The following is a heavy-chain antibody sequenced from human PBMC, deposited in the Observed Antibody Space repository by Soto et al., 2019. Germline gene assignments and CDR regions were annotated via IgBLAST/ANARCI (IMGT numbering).Heavy chain of an antibody. CDR1: GYTLTELS. D-gene: IGHD1-7*01. Sequence: ASVKVSCKVSGYTLTELSMHWVRQAPGKGLEWMGGFDPKGGGTNYAQKFQGWVTMTKDTSISTAYMELSRLRSDDTAVYYCARNLDWNYVSAFDIWGQGTMVTVSS. J-gene: IGHJ3*02. CDR2: FDPKGGGT. V-gene: IGHV1-2*04. CDR3: ARNLDWNYVSAFDI.